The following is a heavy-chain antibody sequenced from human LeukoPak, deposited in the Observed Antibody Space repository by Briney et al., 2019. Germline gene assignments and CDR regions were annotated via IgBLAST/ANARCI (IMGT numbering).Heavy chain of an antibody. CDR3: ARAIGGSYYGEGLYYFDY. J-gene: IGHJ4*02. D-gene: IGHD1-26*01. CDR1: GYTFTGYY. V-gene: IGHV1-2*04. Sequence: ASVKVSCKASGYTFTGYYMHWVRQAPGQGLEWMGWINPNSGGTNCAQKFQGWVTMTRDTSTSTAYMELRSLRSDDTAVYYCARAIGGSYYGEGLYYFDYWGQGTLVIVSS. CDR2: INPNSGGT.